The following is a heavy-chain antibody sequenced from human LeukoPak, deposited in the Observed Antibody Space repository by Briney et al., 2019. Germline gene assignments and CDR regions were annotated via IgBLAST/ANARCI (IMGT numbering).Heavy chain of an antibody. Sequence: SETLSLTCTVSGGSFNSDSYSWAWIRQPPGKGLEWIGTIYSSGSTYYNPSLKSRVTISVDTSKDQFSQKLTSVTAADTALYYCARRGYNYGFDSWGQGILVTVSS. CDR2: IYSSGST. V-gene: IGHV4-39*01. CDR3: ARRGYNYGFDS. D-gene: IGHD5-18*01. J-gene: IGHJ4*02. CDR1: GGSFNSDSYS.